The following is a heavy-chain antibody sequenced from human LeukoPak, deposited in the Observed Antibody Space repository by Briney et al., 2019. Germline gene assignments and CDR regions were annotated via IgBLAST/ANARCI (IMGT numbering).Heavy chain of an antibody. D-gene: IGHD1-26*01. CDR3: ATNSGTNGGY. Sequence: GGSLRLSCAASGFTFSGYTIHWVRQAPGKGLEWVATISYDGRDKYYADSVRGRFTVSRDNSKNTLYVQMDRLRTEDTAVYYCATNSGTNGGYWGQGTLVTVSS. CDR1: GFTFSGYT. V-gene: IGHV3-30*14. CDR2: ISYDGRDK. J-gene: IGHJ4*02.